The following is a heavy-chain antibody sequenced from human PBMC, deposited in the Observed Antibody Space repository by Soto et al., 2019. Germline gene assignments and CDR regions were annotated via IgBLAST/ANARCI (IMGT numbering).Heavy chain of an antibody. D-gene: IGHD2-2*01. CDR2: IDYSGST. J-gene: IGHJ5*02. CDR1: GGSLSNDKYY. CDR3: ARDHRGYCSSTRCYGIDP. V-gene: IGHV4-61*01. Sequence: QVQLQESGPGLVKPSGTLSLTCTVSGGSVSGGSLSNDKYYWTWIRQSPGRGLEWIGYIDYSGSTTYNPSLQSRVTMSVDTSRNQFSLKLSSVTAADTAVYFCARDHRGYCSSTRCYGIDPWGQGTLVTVSS.